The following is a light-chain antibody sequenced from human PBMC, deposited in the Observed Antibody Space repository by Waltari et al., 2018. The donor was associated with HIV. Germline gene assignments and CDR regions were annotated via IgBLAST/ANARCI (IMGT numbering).Light chain of an antibody. CDR1: RLGGKY. J-gene: IGLJ1*01. CDR3: QAWDSSTLV. Sequence: SSELTQPPSVSVSPGQTASITCPGDRLGGKYACRYQPKPGQSPILVIYRNKKRPSGLPERFSGSNSGNTATLTISGTQPMDEAHSYCQAWDSSTLVFGTGTKVTVL. CDR2: RNK. V-gene: IGLV3-1*01.